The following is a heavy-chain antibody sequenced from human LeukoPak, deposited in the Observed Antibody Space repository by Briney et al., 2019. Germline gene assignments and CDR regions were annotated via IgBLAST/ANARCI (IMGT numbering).Heavy chain of an antibody. CDR2: IYSGGST. V-gene: IGHV3-53*01. CDR3: ARDGGGPDYDILTGADY. Sequence: GGSLRLSCAASGFTVSSNYMSWVRQAPGKGLEWVSVIYSGGSTYYADSVKGRFTISRDNAKNSLYLQMNSLRAEDTAVYYCARDGGGPDYDILTGADYWGQGTLVTVSS. D-gene: IGHD3-9*01. CDR1: GFTVSSNY. J-gene: IGHJ4*02.